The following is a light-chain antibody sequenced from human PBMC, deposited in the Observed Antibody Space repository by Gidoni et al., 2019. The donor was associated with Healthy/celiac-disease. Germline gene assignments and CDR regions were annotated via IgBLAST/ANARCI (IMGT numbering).Light chain of an antibody. Sequence: EIVMTQSPATLSVSPGERATLSCRASQSVSSNLAWYQQNPGQAPRLLIYGASTRATGIPARFSGSGSGTEFTLTISSLQSEDFAVYYCQQYNNWPQTFXQXTKVEIK. J-gene: IGKJ1*01. CDR3: QQYNNWPQT. V-gene: IGKV3-15*01. CDR1: QSVSSN. CDR2: GAS.